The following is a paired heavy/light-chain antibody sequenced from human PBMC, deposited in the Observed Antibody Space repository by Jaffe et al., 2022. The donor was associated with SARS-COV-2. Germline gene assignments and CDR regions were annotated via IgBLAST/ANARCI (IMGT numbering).Light chain of an antibody. J-gene: IGKJ2*01. Sequence: DIQLTQSPSILSASVGDRVTITCRASQDILSLLAWYQQKPPQAPRLLIYSGSFLQTGVPPRFSGSQSGTDFTLSISSLQPEDSAIYYCQILDNNPFKYLFGQGTRLQI. V-gene: IGKV1-9*01. CDR2: SGS. CDR1: QDILSL. CDR3: QILDNNPFKYL.
Heavy chain of an antibody. V-gene: IGHV3-23*01. Sequence: EVQLLESGGGLVQPGGSMKLSCAASGFTFNNYAMSWVRLPPGRGLEWVSSINAYGKTTYYADSVKGRFTISRDNSKNIIYLQMASLRDGDTAIYYCTKDKSPGAFDVWGPGTRVAVSS. CDR3: TKDKSPGAFDV. CDR2: INAYGKTT. J-gene: IGHJ3*01. CDR1: GFTFNNYA.